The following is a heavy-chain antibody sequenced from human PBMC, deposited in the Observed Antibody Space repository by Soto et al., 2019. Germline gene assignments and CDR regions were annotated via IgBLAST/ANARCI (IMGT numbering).Heavy chain of an antibody. CDR2: ISSSGSTI. J-gene: IGHJ4*02. D-gene: IGHD2-2*01. V-gene: IGHV3-11*01. CDR1: GFTFSDYY. Sequence: GGSLRLSCAASGFTFSDYYMSWIRQAPGKGLEWVSYISSSGSTIYYADSVKGRFTISRDNAKNSLYLQMNSLRAEDTAVYYCASPGTKLGYCSSTSGSYDYWGQGTLVTVSS. CDR3: ASPGTKLGYCSSTSGSYDY.